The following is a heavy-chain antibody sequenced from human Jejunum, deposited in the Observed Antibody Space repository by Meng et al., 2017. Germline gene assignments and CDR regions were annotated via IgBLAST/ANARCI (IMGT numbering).Heavy chain of an antibody. V-gene: IGHV1-2*06. CDR2: MNPNNGDT. D-gene: IGHD1-26*01. Sequence: QVHLVQSGAEVKKPWASVRVSCEASGYTFTAYYVHWVRQAPGQGLEWMGRMNPNNGDTNYAQKFQGRVTMTRATSTAYMDLSSLTSDDTAVYYCAKDEGTTTAFDHWGQGTLVTVSS. CDR3: AKDEGTTTAFDH. CDR1: GYTFTAYY. J-gene: IGHJ4*02.